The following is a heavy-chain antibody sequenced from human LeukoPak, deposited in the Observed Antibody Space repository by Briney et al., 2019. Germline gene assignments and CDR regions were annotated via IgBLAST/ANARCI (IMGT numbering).Heavy chain of an antibody. Sequence: AETLSLTCTVSGGSFNSYYGSWIRQPPGKGLECLGYIHYTGSTNYNPSLKSRVTISVDKTKNQFPLKLSSVPAADTAIYYCSRGGYYGSGNDFRFDPWGQGTLVTVSS. CDR2: IHYTGST. CDR1: GGSFNSYY. D-gene: IGHD3-10*01. CDR3: SRGGYYGSGNDFRFDP. V-gene: IGHV4-59*01. J-gene: IGHJ5*02.